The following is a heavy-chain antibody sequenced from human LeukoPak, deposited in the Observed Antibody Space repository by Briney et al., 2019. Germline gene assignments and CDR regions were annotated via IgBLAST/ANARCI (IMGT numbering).Heavy chain of an antibody. Sequence: PSETLSLTCTVSGGSISSYYWSWIRQPPGKGLGWIGYIYYSGSTNYNPSLKSRVTISVDTSKNQFSLKLSSVTAADTAVYYCARSFRSGYYYYYYMDVWGKGTTVTVSS. J-gene: IGHJ6*03. CDR1: GGSISSYY. V-gene: IGHV4-59*08. CDR2: IYYSGST. D-gene: IGHD1-26*01. CDR3: ARSFRSGYYYYYYMDV.